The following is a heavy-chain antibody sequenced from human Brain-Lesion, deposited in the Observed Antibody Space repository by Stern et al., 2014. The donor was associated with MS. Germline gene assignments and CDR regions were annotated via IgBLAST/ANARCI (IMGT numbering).Heavy chain of an antibody. J-gene: IGHJ4*02. Sequence: EVQLVQSGGGLIQPGGSLRLSCAASGFSVSTNFMSWVRQAPGKGLEWVSLMCSRGGTNYADSVKGRFTISRDSSKNTLYLQMSDLRAEDTAVYYCARKTDTAVGGDYWGPGTLVTVSS. CDR1: GFSVSTNF. CDR3: ARKTDTAVGGDY. V-gene: IGHV3-53*01. CDR2: MCSRGGT. D-gene: IGHD5-18*01.